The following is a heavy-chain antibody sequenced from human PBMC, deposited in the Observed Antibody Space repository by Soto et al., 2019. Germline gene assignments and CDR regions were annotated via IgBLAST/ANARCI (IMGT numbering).Heavy chain of an antibody. V-gene: IGHV1-69*12. D-gene: IGHD3-22*01. Sequence: QVQLVQSGAEVKKPGSSAKVSCKATGGTFSSYAISWVRQAPGQGLEWMGGSIPIFGTANYAQKFQGRVTITADESTSTAYIALRRLRAEDTAVYDYARSPGGTGVSYDLYFDDWGQGTLVTVSS. CDR2: SIPIFGTA. J-gene: IGHJ4*02. CDR3: ARSPGGTGVSYDLYFDD. CDR1: GGTFSSYA.